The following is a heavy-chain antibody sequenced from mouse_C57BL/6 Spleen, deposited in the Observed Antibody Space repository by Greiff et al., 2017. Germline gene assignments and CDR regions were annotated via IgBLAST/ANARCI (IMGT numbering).Heavy chain of an antibody. Sequence: DVQLVESGPGLVKPSQSLSLTCSVTGYSITSGYYWNWIRQFPGNKLEWMGYISYDGSNNYNPSLKNRISITRDTSKNQFFLKLNSVTTEDTATYYCARDGYSPFDYWGQGTTLTVSS. V-gene: IGHV3-6*01. J-gene: IGHJ2*01. CDR3: ARDGYSPFDY. CDR2: ISYDGSN. D-gene: IGHD2-3*01. CDR1: GYSITSGYY.